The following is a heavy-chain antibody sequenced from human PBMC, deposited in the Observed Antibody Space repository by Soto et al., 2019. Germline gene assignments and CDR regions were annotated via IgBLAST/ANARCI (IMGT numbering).Heavy chain of an antibody. J-gene: IGHJ4*02. D-gene: IGHD4-17*01. CDR3: TAARGHYGSPFFYY. CDR1: GFTFSNAW. Sequence: PGGSLRLSCAASGFTFSNAWMRWVRQAPGKGREWVGRIKSKSDGGTTDYAAPVKGRFTISRDDSKNTMYLQMNSLKTEHTAVYYCTAARGHYGSPFFYYWGQGTLVTVSS. CDR2: IKSKSDGGTT. V-gene: IGHV3-15*01.